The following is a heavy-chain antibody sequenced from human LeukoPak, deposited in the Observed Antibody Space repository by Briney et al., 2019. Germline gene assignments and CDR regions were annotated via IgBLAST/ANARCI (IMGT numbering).Heavy chain of an antibody. CDR3: ARDFKYDPMIGLYAFDI. CDR1: GGSISSSSYY. Sequence: SETLSLTCTVSGGSISSSSYYWGWVRQPPGKGLEWVGSIYYSGSTYYNPSLKSRVTISVDTSKNQFSLKLSSVTAADTAVYYCARDFKYDPMIGLYAFDIWGQGTMVTVSS. J-gene: IGHJ3*02. D-gene: IGHD2-21*01. V-gene: IGHV4-39*07. CDR2: IYYSGST.